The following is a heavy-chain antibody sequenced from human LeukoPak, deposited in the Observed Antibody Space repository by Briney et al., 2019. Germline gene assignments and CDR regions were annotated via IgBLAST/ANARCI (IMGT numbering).Heavy chain of an antibody. D-gene: IGHD2-15*01. CDR3: ARDRSGGYCSGGSCYGLGY. CDR1: GFTFSSYW. V-gene: IGHV3-7*01. J-gene: IGHJ4*02. Sequence: GGSLRLSCAASGFTFSSYWMSWVRQAPGKGLEWVANIKQDGSEKYYVDSVKGRFTISRDNAKNSLYLQMNSLRAEDTAVYYCARDRSGGYCSGGSCYGLGYWGQGTLVTVSS. CDR2: IKQDGSEK.